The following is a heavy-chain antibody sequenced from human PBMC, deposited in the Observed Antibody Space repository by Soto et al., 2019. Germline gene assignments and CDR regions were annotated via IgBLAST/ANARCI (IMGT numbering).Heavy chain of an antibody. J-gene: IGHJ4*02. V-gene: IGHV1-69*13. CDR2: IIPIFGTA. Sequence: EASVKVSCKASGGTFSSYAISWVRQAPGQGLEWMGGIIPIFGTANYAQKFQGRVTITADESTSTAYMELSSLRSEDTAVYYCARSEYSNYHYWGQGTLVTVSS. CDR1: GGTFSSYA. D-gene: IGHD4-4*01. CDR3: ARSEYSNYHY.